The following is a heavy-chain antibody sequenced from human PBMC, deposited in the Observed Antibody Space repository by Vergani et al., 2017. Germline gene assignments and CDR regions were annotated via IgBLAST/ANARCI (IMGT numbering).Heavy chain of an antibody. J-gene: IGHJ1*01. CDR1: GCTFNRYG. V-gene: IGHV3-30*03. D-gene: IGHD1-1*01. Sequence: QVQLVQSGGGVVQPGGSLRLSCVASGCTFNRYGMHWVRQAPGKGLEWVAVISYDGTQKYYADSVKGRFTISRDNSKSTLYLQMNSLRTEDTAVYYCATKSCGTPGCQIGYFREWGQGTLVTVSS. CDR2: ISYDGTQK. CDR3: ATKSCGTPGCQIGYFRE.